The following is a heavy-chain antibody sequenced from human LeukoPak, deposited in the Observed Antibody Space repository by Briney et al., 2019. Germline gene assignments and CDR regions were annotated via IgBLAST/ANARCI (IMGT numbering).Heavy chain of an antibody. CDR2: ISGGGSST. J-gene: IGHJ3*01. Sequence: GGSLRLSCAASGFTFSTYAMSWVRQAPGKGLEWVSVISGGGSSTYYADSVKGRFTISRDNSKNTLYLQMNSLRAEDTAVYYCAKEMATIRAFDFWGRGTMVTVSS. CDR3: AKEMATIRAFDF. D-gene: IGHD5-24*01. CDR1: GFTFSTYA. V-gene: IGHV3-23*01.